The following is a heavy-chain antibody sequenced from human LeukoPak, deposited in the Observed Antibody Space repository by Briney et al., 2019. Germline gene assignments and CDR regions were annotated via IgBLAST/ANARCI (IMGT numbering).Heavy chain of an antibody. D-gene: IGHD3-16*01. CDR1: GFTFSIYW. Sequence: GGSLRLSCAASGFTFSIYWMSWVRQAPGKGLEWVANIKQDGSEEYYVDSVKGRFTISRDNAKNSLYLQMNSLRAEDTAVYYCATNSRFMITFGGVPYYMDVWGKGTTVTASS. J-gene: IGHJ6*03. V-gene: IGHV3-7*01. CDR3: ATNSRFMITFGGVPYYMDV. CDR2: IKQDGSEE.